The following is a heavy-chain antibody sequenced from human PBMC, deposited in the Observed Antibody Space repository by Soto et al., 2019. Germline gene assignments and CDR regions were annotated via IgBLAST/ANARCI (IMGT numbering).Heavy chain of an antibody. CDR3: ARSFYGSGTHYYYYYGMDV. V-gene: IGHV1-69*01. CDR2: IIPIFGTA. J-gene: IGHJ6*02. CDR1: GGTFSSYA. D-gene: IGHD3-10*01. Sequence: QVQLVQSGAEVKKPGSSVKVSCKASGGTFSSYAISWVRQAPGQGLEWMGGIIPIFGTANYAQKFQDRVTITADESTSTAYMELSSLRSDDTAVYYCARSFYGSGTHYYYYYGMDVWGQGTTVTVSS.